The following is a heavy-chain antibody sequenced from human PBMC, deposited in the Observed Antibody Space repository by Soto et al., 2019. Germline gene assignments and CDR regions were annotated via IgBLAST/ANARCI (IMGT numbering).Heavy chain of an antibody. Sequence: DVQLLESGGGLVQPGGSLRLSCAASGFTFSSCGMSWVRQAPGKGLEWVSAISGSADSSYYADYVKGRFTISRDNSKNTLYLQMNSLRAEDTAVYYCAKEDVVPPAMAGWVVRIHDYWGQGTLVTVSS. V-gene: IGHV3-23*01. CDR3: AKEDVVPPAMAGWVVRIHDY. CDR2: ISGSADSS. CDR1: GFTFSSCG. J-gene: IGHJ4*02. D-gene: IGHD2-2*01.